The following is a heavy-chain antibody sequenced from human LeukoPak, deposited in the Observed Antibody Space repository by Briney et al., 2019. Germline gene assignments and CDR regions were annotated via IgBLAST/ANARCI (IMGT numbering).Heavy chain of an antibody. CDR1: GGSISSSSYY. CDR2: IYYSGST. J-gene: IGHJ3*02. CDR3: ARESQQLNAFDI. Sequence: SETLSLTCTVSGGSISSSSYYWGWIRQPPGKGLEWIGSIYYSGSTYYNPSLKSRVTISVDTSKNQFSLKPSSVTAADTAVYYCARESQQLNAFDIWGQGTMVTVSS. V-gene: IGHV4-39*07. D-gene: IGHD6-13*01.